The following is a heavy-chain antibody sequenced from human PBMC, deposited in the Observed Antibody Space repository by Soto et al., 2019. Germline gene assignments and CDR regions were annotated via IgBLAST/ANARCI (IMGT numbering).Heavy chain of an antibody. V-gene: IGHV3-21*01. Sequence: RRLSCAASGLTFSSYSMNWVRQAPGKGLEWVSFISSSSSYIYYADSVKGRFTISRDNAKNSLYLQMNSLRAEDTAVYYCARDNSAAADDYWGQGTLVTVSS. CDR3: ARDNSAAADDY. CDR1: GLTFSSYS. D-gene: IGHD6-13*01. CDR2: ISSSSSYI. J-gene: IGHJ4*02.